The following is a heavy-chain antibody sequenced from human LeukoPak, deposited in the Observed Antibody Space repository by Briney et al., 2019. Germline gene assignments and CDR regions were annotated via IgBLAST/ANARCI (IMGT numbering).Heavy chain of an antibody. D-gene: IGHD6-19*01. CDR1: GYTFTSYD. V-gene: IGHV1-8*01. CDR3: VRSFPRYIPVAGTEGGS. Sequence: ASVKVSCKASGYTFTSYDIHWVRQATGQGLEWMGRMNPNRGDTDYAQKFQGRVTMTRDTSISTAYMELSSLRSEDTALYYCVRSFPRYIPVAGTEGGSWGQGTLVTVSS. J-gene: IGHJ5*02. CDR2: MNPNRGDT.